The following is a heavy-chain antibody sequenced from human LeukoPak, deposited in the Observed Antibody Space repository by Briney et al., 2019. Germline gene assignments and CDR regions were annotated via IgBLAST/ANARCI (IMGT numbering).Heavy chain of an antibody. CDR3: ARNNMVRTGIAY. Sequence: KPSETLSLTCAVYGGSFSGYYWSWIRQPPGKGLEWIGEINHSGSTYYNPSLKSRVTISVDTSKNQFSLKLSYVTAAHTAVYYCARNNMVRTGIAYWGQGTLVTVSS. J-gene: IGHJ4*02. V-gene: IGHV4-34*01. CDR2: INHSGST. D-gene: IGHD3-10*01. CDR1: GGSFSGYY.